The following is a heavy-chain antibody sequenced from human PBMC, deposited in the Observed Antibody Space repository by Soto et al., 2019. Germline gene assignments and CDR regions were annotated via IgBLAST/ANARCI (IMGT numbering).Heavy chain of an antibody. Sequence: ASMKVSCKPSGYSITSSDVKCVRQAAGQGLEWMGWMNPGSGDTGYAPKFQGRVTMTRDISIATAYMELSSLRSDDTAIYYCARMETFGSLNWFDPWAQGTLVTVSS. V-gene: IGHV1-8*01. D-gene: IGHD3-16*01. CDR3: ARMETFGSLNWFDP. CDR2: MNPGSGDT. CDR1: GYSITSSD. J-gene: IGHJ5*02.